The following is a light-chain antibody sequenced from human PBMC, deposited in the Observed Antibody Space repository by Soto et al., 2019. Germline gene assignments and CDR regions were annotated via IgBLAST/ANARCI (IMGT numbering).Light chain of an antibody. V-gene: IGKV1-5*01. CDR1: QSSTAW. Sequence: DIQVTQSPSTLSASVGDRVTINCRANQSSTAWVAWYQQRPGKAPRLLIYDDSRLESGVPSRFSGSASGTEFTLTISSLQPDDFATYYYHEYSRFSPTFCQGTKVEF. CDR3: HEYSRFSPT. CDR2: DDS. J-gene: IGKJ1*01.